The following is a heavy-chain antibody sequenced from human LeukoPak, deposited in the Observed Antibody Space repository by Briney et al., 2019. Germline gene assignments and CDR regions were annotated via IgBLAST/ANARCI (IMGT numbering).Heavy chain of an antibody. D-gene: IGHD3-9*01. CDR3: ARRSRHYDILTGYFRN. CDR1: GGSFSGYY. Sequence: SETLSLTCAVYGGSFSGYYWSWIRQPPGKGLEWIGEINHSGSTNYNPPLKSRVTISVDTSKNQFSLKLSSVTAADTAVYYCARRSRHYDILTGYFRNWGQGTLVTVSS. CDR2: INHSGST. J-gene: IGHJ4*02. V-gene: IGHV4-34*01.